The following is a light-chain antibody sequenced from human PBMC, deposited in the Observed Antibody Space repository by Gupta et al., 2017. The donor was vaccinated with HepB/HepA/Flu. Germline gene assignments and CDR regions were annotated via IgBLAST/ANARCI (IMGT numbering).Light chain of an antibody. Sequence: QSVLTQPPSASGTPGQRVTISCSGSSSNIGSNYVYWYQQFPGTAPKLLIYSNNQRPSGVPDRFSGSKSGTSASLAISGLRSDDEADYYCATWDDSLSGYVFGNGTKVTVL. CDR1: SSNIGSNY. CDR3: ATWDDSLSGYV. V-gene: IGLV1-47*02. J-gene: IGLJ1*01. CDR2: SNN.